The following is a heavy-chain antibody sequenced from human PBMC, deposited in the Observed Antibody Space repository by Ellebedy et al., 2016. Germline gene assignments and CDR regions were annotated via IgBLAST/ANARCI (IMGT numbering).Heavy chain of an antibody. CDR2: ISYDGSNK. CDR1: GFTFSSYA. Sequence: GGSLRLSCAASGFTFSSYAMHWVRQAPGKGLEWVAVISYDGSNKYYADSVKGRFTISRDNAKNSLYLQMNSLRAEDTAVYYCARDSTSIVGARGLPPVPDAFDIWGQGTMVTVSS. D-gene: IGHD1-26*01. CDR3: ARDSTSIVGARGLPPVPDAFDI. J-gene: IGHJ3*02. V-gene: IGHV3-30-3*01.